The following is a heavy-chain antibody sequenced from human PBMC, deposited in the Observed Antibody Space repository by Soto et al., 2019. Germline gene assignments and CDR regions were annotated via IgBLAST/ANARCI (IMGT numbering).Heavy chain of an antibody. J-gene: IGHJ5*02. V-gene: IGHV1-45*02. CDR3: AVSDGWFDP. CDR1: GYTFTYLY. Sequence: ASVKVSCKASGYTFTYLYLHWVRQAPGQALEWMGWITPFNGNTNYAQKFQDRVTITRDRSMSTAYMELSSLRSEDTAMYYCAVSDGWFDPWGQGTLVTVSS. CDR2: ITPFNGNT.